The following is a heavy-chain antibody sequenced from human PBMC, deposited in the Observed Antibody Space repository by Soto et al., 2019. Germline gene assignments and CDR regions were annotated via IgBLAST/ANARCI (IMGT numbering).Heavy chain of an antibody. D-gene: IGHD5-18*01. CDR2: ISGSGGST. CDR3: AKGGYGPYYYGMDV. J-gene: IGHJ6*02. CDR1: GFTFSSYA. V-gene: IGHV3-23*01. Sequence: EVQLLESGGGLVQPGGSLRLSCAASGFTFSSYAMSWVRQAPGKGLEWVSAISGSGGSTYYADSVKGRFTISRDNSKYTLYLQMNSLRAEDTAVYYCAKGGYGPYYYGMDVWGQGTTVTVSS.